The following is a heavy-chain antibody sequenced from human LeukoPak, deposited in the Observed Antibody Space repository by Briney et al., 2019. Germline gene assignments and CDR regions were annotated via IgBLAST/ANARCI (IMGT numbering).Heavy chain of an antibody. CDR2: ISSTGGTA. Sequence: PGGSLRLSCAASGFTFSSFGMSWVRQAPGKGLEWVSAISSTGGTAYYADSVKGRFTISRDNSKNTLYLQMNSLRAEDTAVYYCAKDRLGAAPVLFDYWGQGTLVTVSS. J-gene: IGHJ4*02. D-gene: IGHD6-13*01. CDR1: GFTFSSFG. V-gene: IGHV3-23*01. CDR3: AKDRLGAAPVLFDY.